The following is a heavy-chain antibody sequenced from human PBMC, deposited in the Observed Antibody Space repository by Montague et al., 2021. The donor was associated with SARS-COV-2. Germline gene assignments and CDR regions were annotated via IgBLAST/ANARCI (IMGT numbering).Heavy chain of an antibody. J-gene: IGHJ6*02. Sequence: SETLSLTCTVSGGSISSSSYYWGWIRQPPGKGLEWIGSIYYSGSTYYNPSLKSRVTISVDTSKNQFSLKLSSVTAADTGVYYCARDKAEYIVVVPAVPLAYGMDVWGQGTTVTVSS. CDR1: GGSISSSSYY. CDR2: IYYSGST. CDR3: ARDKAEYIVVVPAVPLAYGMDV. V-gene: IGHV4-39*07. D-gene: IGHD2-2*01.